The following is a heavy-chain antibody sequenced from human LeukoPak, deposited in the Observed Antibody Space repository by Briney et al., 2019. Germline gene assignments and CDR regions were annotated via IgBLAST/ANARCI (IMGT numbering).Heavy chain of an antibody. Sequence: PSETLSLICTVSGGSVTSGSYYWSWIRQPPGKGLDCIGYISYSGSTNYNPSLKSRVTMSVDTSKNQFSLKLSSVTAADTAVYYCAKHEGCSTTSCTGDWFDPWGRGTLVTVSS. CDR1: GGSVTSGSYY. CDR2: ISYSGST. CDR3: AKHEGCSTTSCTGDWFDP. D-gene: IGHD2-2*01. V-gene: IGHV4-61*01. J-gene: IGHJ5*02.